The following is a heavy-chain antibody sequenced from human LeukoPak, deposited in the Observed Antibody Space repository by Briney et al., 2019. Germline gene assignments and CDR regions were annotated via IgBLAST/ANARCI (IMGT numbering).Heavy chain of an antibody. V-gene: IGHV3-21*01. Sequence: GGSLRLSCAASGFTFSSYSMNWVRQAPGKGLEWVSSISSSSSYIYYADSVKGRFTISRDNAKNSLYLQMNSLRAEDTAVYYCASDLSLGYCSSTSCYTGYYYMDVWGKGTTVTVSS. J-gene: IGHJ6*03. CDR2: ISSSSSYI. CDR1: GFTFSSYS. D-gene: IGHD2-2*02. CDR3: ASDLSLGYCSSTSCYTGYYYMDV.